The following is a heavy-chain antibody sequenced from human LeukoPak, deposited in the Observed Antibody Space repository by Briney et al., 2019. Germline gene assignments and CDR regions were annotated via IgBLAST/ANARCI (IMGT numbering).Heavy chain of an antibody. D-gene: IGHD5-12*01. V-gene: IGHV3-30*02. J-gene: IGHJ4*02. CDR1: GFTFSSYG. CDR3: ARESGYAVGDF. Sequence: GGSLRLSCAASGFTFSSYGMHWVRQAPGKGLEWVAFIRYDGSKKYYADSVKGRFTISRDNSKNTLYLQMNNLRADDTAVYYCARESGYAVGDFWGRGTLVTVSS. CDR2: IRYDGSKK.